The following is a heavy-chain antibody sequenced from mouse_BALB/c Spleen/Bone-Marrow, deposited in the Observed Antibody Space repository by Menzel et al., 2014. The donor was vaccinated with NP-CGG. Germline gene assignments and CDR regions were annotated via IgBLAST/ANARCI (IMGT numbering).Heavy chain of an antibody. D-gene: IGHD1-2*01. CDR3: ARSGGHYDGAWFTY. V-gene: IGHV14-3*02. CDR2: IDPVNGNS. Sequence: EVKLVESGAELVKPGASVKLPCTVSGFNIKDTYIHWMKQRPEQGLEWIGRIDPVNGNSKFDPKFQGKATMTADTSSNTAYLQLISLTSEDTAVYYCARSGGHYDGAWFTYWGQGTLVTVST. J-gene: IGHJ3*01. CDR1: GFNIKDTY.